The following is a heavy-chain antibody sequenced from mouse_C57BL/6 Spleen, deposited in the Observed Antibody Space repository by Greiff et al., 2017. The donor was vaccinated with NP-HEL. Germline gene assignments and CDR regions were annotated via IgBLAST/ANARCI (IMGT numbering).Heavy chain of an antibody. CDR1: GYTFTNYW. D-gene: IGHD2-2*01. V-gene: IGHV1-63*01. J-gene: IGHJ2*01. Sequence: QVQLQQSGAELVRPGTSVSMSCKASGYTFTNYWIGWAKQRPGHGLEWIGDIYPGGGYTNYNEKFKGQATLTADKSSSTAYMQTSSLASKDSANYYRAREDGYDYWGQGTTLTVSS. CDR3: AREDGYDY. CDR2: IYPGGGYT.